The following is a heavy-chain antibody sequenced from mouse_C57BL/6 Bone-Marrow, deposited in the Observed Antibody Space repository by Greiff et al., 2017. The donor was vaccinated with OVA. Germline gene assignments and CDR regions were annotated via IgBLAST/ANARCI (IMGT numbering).Heavy chain of an antibody. CDR1: GYSFTGYY. Sequence: VQLKESGPELVKPGASVKISCKASGYSFTGYYMNWVKQSPEKSLEWIVEINPSTGGTTYNQKFTAKATLTVDKSSSTAYMQRKSLTSEDSADYYCARDNYVDYAMDYWGQGTSVTVSS. CDR3: ARDNYVDYAMDY. J-gene: IGHJ4*01. V-gene: IGHV1-42*01. CDR2: INPSTGGT. D-gene: IGHD1-3*01.